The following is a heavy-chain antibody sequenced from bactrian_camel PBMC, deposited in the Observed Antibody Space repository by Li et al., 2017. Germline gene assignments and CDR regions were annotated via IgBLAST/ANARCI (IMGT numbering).Heavy chain of an antibody. CDR3: AAGPTHNGYCSTLRNPQY. Sequence: QVQLVESGGGSVQTGGSLILSCAASDQSSKTTCISWFRQIPGKERERVSTINRGHGVPYIADSVKGRFTLSRDDAKNTVYLQMSKLTTEDTAMYYCAAGPTHNGYCSTLRNPQYWGQGTQVTVS. CDR2: INRGHGVP. D-gene: IGHD3*01. CDR1: DQSSKTTC. V-gene: IGHV3S1*01. J-gene: IGHJ4*01.